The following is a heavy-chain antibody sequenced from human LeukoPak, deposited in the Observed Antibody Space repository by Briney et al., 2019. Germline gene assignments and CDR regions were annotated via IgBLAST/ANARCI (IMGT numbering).Heavy chain of an antibody. Sequence: GGSLRLSCAASGLTVSSNYMSWVRQAPGKGLEWVSVIYSGDTTNYVDSVKGRFTIARDNSKNTLYLQMNSLRAEDTAVYYCAASPITMPGPRFDCWGQGTLVTVSS. J-gene: IGHJ4*02. CDR1: GLTVSSNY. CDR3: AASPITMPGPRFDC. D-gene: IGHD6-19*01. V-gene: IGHV3-53*01. CDR2: IYSGDTT.